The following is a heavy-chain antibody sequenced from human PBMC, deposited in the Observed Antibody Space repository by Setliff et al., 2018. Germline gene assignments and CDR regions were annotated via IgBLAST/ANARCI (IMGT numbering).Heavy chain of an antibody. CDR3: ARAPGRQDYHYMEL. J-gene: IGHJ6*03. CDR2: VSHSGST. CDR1: GASINNHY. Sequence: SETLSLTCTVSGASINNHYWAWIRQPPGKGLGWIGYVSHSGSTDYNPSLRSRVTVSVDTSRIHFSLKLRSVTAADTAVYYCARAPGRQDYHYMELWGKGTTVTVS. V-gene: IGHV4-59*11. D-gene: IGHD2-15*01.